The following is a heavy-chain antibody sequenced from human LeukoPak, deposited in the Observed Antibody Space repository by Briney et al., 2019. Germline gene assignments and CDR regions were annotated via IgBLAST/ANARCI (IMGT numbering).Heavy chain of an antibody. CDR1: GYSFPDSW. CDR2: IYPGDSDT. D-gene: IGHD4-17*01. J-gene: IGHJ4*02. Sequence: GESLKISCKGSGYSFPDSWIAWVRQMRGKGLECMGIIYPGDSDTRYSPSFQGQDSISVDKSINTAYLQWSSLKASDTAIYYCARQYGRPFDYWGQGTLVTVSS. CDR3: ARQYGRPFDY. V-gene: IGHV5-51*01.